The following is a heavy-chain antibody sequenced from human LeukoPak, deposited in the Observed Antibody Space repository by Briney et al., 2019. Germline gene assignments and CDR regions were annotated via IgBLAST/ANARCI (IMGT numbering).Heavy chain of an antibody. J-gene: IGHJ5*02. Sequence: SETLSLTCSVSGDSMNNYHWTWIRQPPGKGLEWIGHIYYSGSTNYNPSLKSRVTISIDTSKSQFSLRLSSATTADTAVYYCASQGYCSGGTCHNWFDPWGQGTLVTVSS. CDR3: ASQGYCSGGTCHNWFDP. D-gene: IGHD2-15*01. CDR1: GDSMNNYH. CDR2: IYYSGST. V-gene: IGHV4-59*08.